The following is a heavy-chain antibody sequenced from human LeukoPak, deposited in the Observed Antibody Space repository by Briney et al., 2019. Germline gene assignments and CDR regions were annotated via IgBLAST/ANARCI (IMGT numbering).Heavy chain of an antibody. D-gene: IGHD2-15*01. CDR2: IRSSSET. V-gene: IGHV3-48*01. CDR3: ARDSCSGGSCFPLDP. CDR1: GFIFSQYS. Sequence: PGGSLRLSCAASGFIFSQYSMNWVRQAPGKGLEWVSHIRSSSETFYADSVKGRFTISRDNARNSLYLQMNNLRGEDTAIYYCARDSCSGGSCFPLDPWGQGTLVTVSS. J-gene: IGHJ5*02.